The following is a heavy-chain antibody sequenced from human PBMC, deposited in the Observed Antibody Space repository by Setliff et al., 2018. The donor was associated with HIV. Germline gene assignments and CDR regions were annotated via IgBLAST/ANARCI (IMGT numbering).Heavy chain of an antibody. CDR2: IDPNGGAT. CDR1: GYTFTSYF. D-gene: IGHD3-10*01. V-gene: IGHV1-46*01. J-gene: IGHJ3*02. Sequence: ASVKVSCKASGYTFTSYFLHWVRQAPGQGLEWLGIIDPNGGATNNAQKLQGRLTVTTDTSTGTLYMELSNLRSDDSAVYYCARAGGGATDRAFDIWGQGTMVTVS. CDR3: ARAGGGATDRAFDI.